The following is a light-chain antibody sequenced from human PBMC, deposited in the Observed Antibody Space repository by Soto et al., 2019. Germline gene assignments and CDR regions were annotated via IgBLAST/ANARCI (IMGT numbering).Light chain of an antibody. Sequence: EVVLTQSPATLSLSPGEGATLSCRASQSIGNYLAWYQQKPGQAPRLLIYATSNRANGIPARFSGSGSGTDFTLTISSLEPEDFAVYYCQQRSSWPFTFGPGTKVDMK. CDR1: QSIGNY. CDR2: ATS. CDR3: QQRSSWPFT. J-gene: IGKJ3*01. V-gene: IGKV3-11*01.